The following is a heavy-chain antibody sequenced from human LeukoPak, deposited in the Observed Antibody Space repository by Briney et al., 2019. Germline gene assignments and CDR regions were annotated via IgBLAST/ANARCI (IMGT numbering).Heavy chain of an antibody. CDR3: ERHPRRGHSGRIHMDV. J-gene: IGHJ6*03. Sequence: SETLSLTCTVSGGSISSYYWSWIRQPPGKGLEWIGYIYTSGSTNYNPSLKSRVTISVDTSKNQFSLKLSSVTAADTAVYYCERHPRRGHSGRIHMDVWGKGTTVTVSS. D-gene: IGHD5-12*01. CDR1: GGSISSYY. CDR2: IYTSGST. V-gene: IGHV4-4*09.